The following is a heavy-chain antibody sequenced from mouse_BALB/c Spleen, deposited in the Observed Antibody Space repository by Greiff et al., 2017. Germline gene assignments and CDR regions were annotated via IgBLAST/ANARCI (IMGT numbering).Heavy chain of an antibody. CDR3: ALITTATAWFAY. D-gene: IGHD1-2*01. CDR2: IDPSDSYT. CDR1: GYTFTSYW. J-gene: IGHJ3*01. V-gene: IGHV1-69*02. Sequence: QVQLQQPGAELVKPGASVKLSCKASGYTFTSYWMHWVKQRPGQGLEWIGEIDPSDSYTNYNQKFKGKATLTVDKSSSTAYMQLSSLTSEDSAVYYCALITTATAWFAYWGQGTLVTVSA.